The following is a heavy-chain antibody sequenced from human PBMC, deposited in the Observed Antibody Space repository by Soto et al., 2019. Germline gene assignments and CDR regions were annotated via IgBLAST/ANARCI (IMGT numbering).Heavy chain of an antibody. V-gene: IGHV3-48*01. CDR1: GFTFSRNN. D-gene: IGHD2-2*01. CDR2: ISSSSGTI. J-gene: IGHJ4*02. CDR3: ATDPFTSDLSDY. Sequence: HPGGSLRLSCAASGFTFSRNNMNWVRQAPGKGLEWVSYISSSSGTIYYADSVKGRFTISRDNAKDSLYLLMNSLRAEDTAVYYCATDPFTSDLSDYWGQGTLVTVSS.